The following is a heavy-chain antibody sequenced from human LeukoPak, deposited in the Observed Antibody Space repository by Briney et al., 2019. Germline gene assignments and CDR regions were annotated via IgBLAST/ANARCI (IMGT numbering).Heavy chain of an antibody. CDR1: GGSFSGYY. V-gene: IGHV4-34*01. CDR2: IDQSGST. Sequence: PSETLSLTCAVYGGSFSGYYLSWIRQSPGKGLEWIGEIDQSGSTSYNPSLKSRVTFSVGTSKNQFSLKLTSVTAADTAVYYCASSNGGILNYWGQGTLVIVSS. J-gene: IGHJ4*02. CDR3: ASSNGGILNY. D-gene: IGHD1-1*01.